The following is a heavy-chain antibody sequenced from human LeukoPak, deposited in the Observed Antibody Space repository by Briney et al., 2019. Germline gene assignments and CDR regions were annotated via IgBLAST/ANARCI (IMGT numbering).Heavy chain of an antibody. CDR1: GGTFSSYA. V-gene: IGHV1-69*01. D-gene: IGHD2-2*01. J-gene: IGHJ4*02. CDR3: ARGPSSQFRTDY. Sequence: SVKVSCKASGGTFSSYAISWVRQAPGQGLEWMGGIIPIFGTANYAQKFQGRVTITADESTSTAYMELSSLRAEDTAVYYCARGPSSQFRTDYWGQGTLVTVSS. CDR2: IIPIFGTA.